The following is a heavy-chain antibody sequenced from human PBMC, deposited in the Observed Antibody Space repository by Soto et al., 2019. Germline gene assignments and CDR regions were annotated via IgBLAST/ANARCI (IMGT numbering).Heavy chain of an antibody. Sequence: GGSLRLSCAASGFIFSNYAISWVRQAPGKGLEWVSSISASAFTTYYADSVKGRFTISRDNSNNKVYLHMNSLRAEDTAVYICATGTGSYALLDYWGQGTVVTVSS. D-gene: IGHD3-16*01. J-gene: IGHJ4*02. CDR3: ATGTGSYALLDY. V-gene: IGHV3-23*01. CDR1: GFIFSNYA. CDR2: ISASAFTT.